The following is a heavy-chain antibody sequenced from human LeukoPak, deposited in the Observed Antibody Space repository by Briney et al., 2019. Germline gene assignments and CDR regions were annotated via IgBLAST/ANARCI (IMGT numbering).Heavy chain of an antibody. CDR2: IYSGGST. CDR3: ARDPVGDAFDI. CDR1: GFTVSSNY. J-gene: IGHJ3*02. V-gene: IGHV3-66*02. Sequence: GGSLRLSCAASGFTVSSNYMSWVRQAPGKGLEWVSVIYSGGSTYYADSVKGRFTISRDNSKNTLYLQMDSLRAEDTAVYYCARDPVGDAFDIWGQGTMVTVSS.